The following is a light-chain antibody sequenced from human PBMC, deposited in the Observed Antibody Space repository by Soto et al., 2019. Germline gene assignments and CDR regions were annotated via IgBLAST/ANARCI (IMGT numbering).Light chain of an antibody. CDR2: DAS. V-gene: IGKV3-20*01. Sequence: SVLTQSPGTLHVSPGETVSLSCRASQSVSANYLAWYQQKPGQAPRLLIYDASSRATGTPDRFSGSGSGTDFTLTIRRLEPEDFAVYYCQQYSTSRQVTFGGGTKVEIK. CDR1: QSVSANY. J-gene: IGKJ4*01. CDR3: QQYSTSRQVT.